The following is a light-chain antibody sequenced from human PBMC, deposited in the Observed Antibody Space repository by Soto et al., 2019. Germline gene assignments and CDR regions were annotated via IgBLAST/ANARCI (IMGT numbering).Light chain of an antibody. CDR3: MQALQTPGLT. Sequence: DIVMTQSPLSLPVTPGEPASISCRSSQSLLHSNGYNYLDWYLQKPGQSPQLLIYLGSNRASGVPDRFSGNGSGTDFTLKISRVEAEDVGVYYCMQALQTPGLTFGGGTKVEIK. CDR2: LGS. J-gene: IGKJ4*01. CDR1: QSLLHSNGYNY. V-gene: IGKV2-28*01.